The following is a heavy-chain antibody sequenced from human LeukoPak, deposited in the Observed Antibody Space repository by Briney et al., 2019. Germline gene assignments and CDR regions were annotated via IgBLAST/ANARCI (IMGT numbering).Heavy chain of an antibody. J-gene: IGHJ4*02. D-gene: IGHD3-9*01. Sequence: SETLSLTCTVSGGSISSGYHYWSLIPQPPGEGWVWFGYIYYSGSGYYNPSLKSRVTISVDTSKSQFYLKLSSVTAADTAVYYCARERLGKLRYFDWLADYFDYWGQGTLVTVSS. CDR3: ARERLGKLRYFDWLADYFDY. CDR2: IYYSGSG. CDR1: GGSISSGYHY. V-gene: IGHV4-30-4*01.